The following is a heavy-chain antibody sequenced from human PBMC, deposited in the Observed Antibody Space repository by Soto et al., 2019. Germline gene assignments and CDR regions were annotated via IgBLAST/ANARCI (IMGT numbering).Heavy chain of an antibody. J-gene: IGHJ4*02. V-gene: IGHV2-5*02. CDR1: GFSLSAREVG. Sequence: QITLKESGPTLVKPTQTLTLTCTFSGFSLSAREVGVGWIRQPPGKALAWLALIYWDDDKRYSPSLKSRLTITKDTSKNQVVLTMTNMGPAYTGTYYCAHRGYYYGWGSYYTHWGQGTLITVSS. CDR3: AHRGYYYGWGSYYTH. CDR2: IYWDDDK. D-gene: IGHD3-10*01.